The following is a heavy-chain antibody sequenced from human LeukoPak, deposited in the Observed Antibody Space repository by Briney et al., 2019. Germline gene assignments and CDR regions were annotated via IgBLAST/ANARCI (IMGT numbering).Heavy chain of an antibody. J-gene: IGHJ2*01. Sequence: ASVKVSCKASGYTFTGYYMHWVRQAPGQGLEWMGRINPNIGGTNYAQKFQGRVTMTRDTSISTAYMELSRLRSDDTAVYYCASVYYYGSGSYYTLAPGYFDLWGRGTLVTVPS. V-gene: IGHV1-2*06. CDR1: GYTFTGYY. CDR3: ASVYYYGSGSYYTLAPGYFDL. D-gene: IGHD3-10*01. CDR2: INPNIGGT.